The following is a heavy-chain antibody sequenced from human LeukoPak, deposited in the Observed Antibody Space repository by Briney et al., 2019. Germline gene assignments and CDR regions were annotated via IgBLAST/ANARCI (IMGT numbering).Heavy chain of an antibody. Sequence: ASVKVSCKASGYTFTSYYMHWVRQAPGQGLEWMGIINPSGGSTSYAQKFQGRVTMTRDTSTSTAYMELRSLRSDDTAVYYCARDRKAKWELLFFDYWGQGTLVTVSS. D-gene: IGHD1-26*01. V-gene: IGHV1-46*01. J-gene: IGHJ4*02. CDR2: INPSGGST. CDR1: GYTFTSYY. CDR3: ARDRKAKWELLFFDY.